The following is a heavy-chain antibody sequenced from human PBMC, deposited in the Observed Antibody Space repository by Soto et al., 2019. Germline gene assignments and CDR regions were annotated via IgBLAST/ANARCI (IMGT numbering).Heavy chain of an antibody. J-gene: IGHJ3*02. CDR1: GGSISSGCYY. CDR2: IYYSGST. V-gene: IGHV4-31*03. CDR3: ARVSEDSSGYYYARDDAFDI. D-gene: IGHD3-22*01. Sequence: PSETLSLTCTVSGGSISSGCYYWSWIRQRPGKGLEWIGYIYYSGSTYYNPSLKSRVTISVDTSKNQFSLKLSSVTAADTAVYYCARVSEDSSGYYYARDDAFDIWGQGTRVTVSS.